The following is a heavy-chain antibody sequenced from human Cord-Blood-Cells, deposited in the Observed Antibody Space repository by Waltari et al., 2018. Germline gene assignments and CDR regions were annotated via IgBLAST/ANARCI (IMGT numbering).Heavy chain of an antibody. CDR3: TTAGRQQLVLLGWFDP. J-gene: IGHJ5*02. CDR2: TKSKTDGGTT. Sequence: VQLVESGGGLVKPGGSLRLSCAASGFTFSNAWMSWVRQPPGRWLEWVGRTKSKTDGGTTDYAAPVKGRFTISRDDSNNTLYRQMNSLKTEDTAVYYCTTAGRQQLVLLGWFDPWGQGTLFTVSS. D-gene: IGHD6-13*01. CDR1: GFTFSNAW. V-gene: IGHV3-15*01.